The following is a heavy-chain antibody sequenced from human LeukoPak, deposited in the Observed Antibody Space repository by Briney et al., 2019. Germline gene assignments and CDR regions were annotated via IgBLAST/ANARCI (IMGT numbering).Heavy chain of an antibody. V-gene: IGHV3-53*01. CDR3: ATRPGPYCSGGSCYSHY. CDR1: GFTVSSNY. Sequence: PGGSLRLSCAASGFTVSSNYMSWVRQAPGKGLEWVSVIYSGGSTYYADSVKGRFTISRDNSKNTLYLQMNSLRAEDTAVYYCATRPGPYCSGGSCYSHYWGQGTLVTVSS. CDR2: IYSGGST. D-gene: IGHD2-15*01. J-gene: IGHJ4*02.